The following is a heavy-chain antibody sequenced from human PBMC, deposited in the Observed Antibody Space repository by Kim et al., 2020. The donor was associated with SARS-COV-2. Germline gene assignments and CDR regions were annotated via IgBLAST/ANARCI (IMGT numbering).Heavy chain of an antibody. CDR1: GYTFTSYG. Sequence: ASVKVSCKASGYTFTSYGISWVRQAPGQGLEWMGWISAYNGNTNYAQKLQGRVTMTTDTSTSTAYMELRSLRSDDTAVYYCARGTRSGKGMAVADHHHWGPEGIGDYYYYYGMDVWGQGTTVTVSS. CDR2: ISAYNGNT. D-gene: IGHD6-19*01. V-gene: IGHV1-18*01. J-gene: IGHJ6*02. CDR3: ARGTRSGKGMAVADHHHWGPEGIGDYYYYYGMDV.